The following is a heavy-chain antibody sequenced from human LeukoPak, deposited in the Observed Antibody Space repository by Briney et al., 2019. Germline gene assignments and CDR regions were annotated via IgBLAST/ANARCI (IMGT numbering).Heavy chain of an antibody. D-gene: IGHD2-2*02. V-gene: IGHV4-4*08. Sequence: SETLSLTCTVSGGSISSYYWSWIRQPPGKGLEWIGRIYTSGSTNYNLSLKSRVTISVDTSKNQFSLKLSSVTAADTAVYYCARDLGCSSTSCYKGRNWFDPWGQGTLVTVSS. J-gene: IGHJ5*02. CDR3: ARDLGCSSTSCYKGRNWFDP. CDR2: IYTSGST. CDR1: GGSISSYY.